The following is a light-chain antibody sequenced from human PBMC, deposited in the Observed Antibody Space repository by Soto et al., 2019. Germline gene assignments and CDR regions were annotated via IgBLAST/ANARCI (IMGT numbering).Light chain of an antibody. J-gene: IGLJ1*01. CDR3: AAWDDSLSAYYV. CDR2: RSN. V-gene: IGLV1-47*01. Sequence: QSVLTQPPSASGTPGQRVTISCSGSSSNIGSNYVYWYQQLPGTAPKLLIYRSNQRPSGVPDRFSGSKSGTSASLAISGLRSEDEADYYCAAWDDSLSAYYVFGTGTKLTVL. CDR1: SSNIGSNY.